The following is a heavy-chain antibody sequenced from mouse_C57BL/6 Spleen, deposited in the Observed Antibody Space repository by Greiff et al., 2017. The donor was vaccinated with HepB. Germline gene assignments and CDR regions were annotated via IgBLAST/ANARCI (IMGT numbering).Heavy chain of an antibody. CDR1: GFTFSDYY. V-gene: IGHV5-12*01. CDR3: ARLNYAMDY. J-gene: IGHJ4*01. Sequence: EVQLVESGGGLVQPGGSLKLSCAASGFTFSDYYMYWVRQTPEKRLEWVAYISNGGGSTYYPDTVKGRFTISRDNAKNTLYLQMSRLKSEDTAMYYCARLNYAMDYWGQGTSVTVSS. CDR2: ISNGGGST.